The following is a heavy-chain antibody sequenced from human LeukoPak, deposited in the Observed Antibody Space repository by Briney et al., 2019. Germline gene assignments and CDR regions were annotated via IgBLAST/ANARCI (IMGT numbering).Heavy chain of an antibody. D-gene: IGHD3-10*01. CDR2: YYYSGSS. Sequence: PSETLSLTCTVSGGSISSYYWSWVRQPPGRGLGGIGSYYYSGSSYSNPSLERRITISVDTSKNQFSLKVSSVTAADTAVYYCARIHGSGSYYNFGDYYYMDVWGKGTTVSVS. J-gene: IGHJ6*03. CDR1: GGSISSYY. CDR3: ARIHGSGSYYNFGDYYYMDV. V-gene: IGHV4-39*01.